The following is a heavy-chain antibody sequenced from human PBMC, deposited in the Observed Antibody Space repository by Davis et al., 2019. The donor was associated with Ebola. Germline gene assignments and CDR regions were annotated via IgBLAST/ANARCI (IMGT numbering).Heavy chain of an antibody. CDR2: ISYSGST. V-gene: IGHV4-59*01. Sequence: MPGGSLRLSCAASGFTFSSYDMNWIRQTPAKGLEWIGYISYSGSTNYNPSLKSRVTISLDTSKNQFSLRLSSVTAADTAVYYCARSHSDWLLPFDYWGQGTLATVSS. CDR3: ARSHSDWLLPFDY. J-gene: IGHJ4*02. CDR1: GFTFSSYD. D-gene: IGHD3-9*01.